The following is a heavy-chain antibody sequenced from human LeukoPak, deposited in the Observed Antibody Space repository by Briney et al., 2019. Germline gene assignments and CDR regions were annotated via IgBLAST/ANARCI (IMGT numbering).Heavy chain of an antibody. V-gene: IGHV3-7*01. CDR1: GFTFSRYW. CDR3: ARVSCTNGICYGFDY. D-gene: IGHD2-8*01. J-gene: IGHJ4*02. Sequence: GGSLRLSCAASGFTFSRYWISWVRQAPGKGLEWVANIKQDGSEKYYVDSVKGRFTISRDNAKNSLYLQMNSLRGEDTAVYYCARVSCTNGICYGFDYWGQGTLVTVSS. CDR2: IKQDGSEK.